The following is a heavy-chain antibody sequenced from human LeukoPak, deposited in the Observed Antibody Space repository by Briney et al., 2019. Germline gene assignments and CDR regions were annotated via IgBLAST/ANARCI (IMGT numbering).Heavy chain of an antibody. CDR3: AKDLRYCSGGSCLGLGY. CDR1: GFTFSSYG. J-gene: IGHJ4*02. CDR2: ISYDGSNK. D-gene: IGHD2-15*01. Sequence: GRSLRLSCAASGFTFSSYGMHWVRQAPGKGLEWVAVISYDGSNKYYADSVKGRFTISRDNSKNTLYLQMNSLRAEDTAVYYCAKDLRYCSGGSCLGLGYWGQGTLVTVSS. V-gene: IGHV3-30*18.